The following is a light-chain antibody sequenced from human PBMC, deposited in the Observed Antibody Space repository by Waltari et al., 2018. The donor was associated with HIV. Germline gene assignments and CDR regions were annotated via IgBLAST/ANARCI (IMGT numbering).Light chain of an antibody. CDR3: QQYGHSPLT. CDR1: QSVSSRY. CDR2: GAS. Sequence: EIVLTQSPGTLSLYTGERDTLSCRASQSVSSRYFAWYQQKPGQPPRLLIYGASSRATGIPDRFSGSGSGTDFTLTISRLEPEDFALYYCQQYGHSPLTFGGGTKVEIK. V-gene: IGKV3-20*01. J-gene: IGKJ4*01.